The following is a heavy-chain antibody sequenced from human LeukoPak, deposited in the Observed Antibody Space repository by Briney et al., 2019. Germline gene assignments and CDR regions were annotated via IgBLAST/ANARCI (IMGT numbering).Heavy chain of an antibody. D-gene: IGHD2-15*01. Sequence: GGSLRLSCAASGFTFSSYAMSWVRQAPGKGLEWVSAISGSGGSTYYADSVKGRFTVSRDNSNNTLYLKMNSLRAEDTAVYYCARENGYGWFDPWGQGTLVTVSS. CDR1: GFTFSSYA. V-gene: IGHV3-23*01. CDR3: ARENGYGWFDP. J-gene: IGHJ5*02. CDR2: ISGSGGST.